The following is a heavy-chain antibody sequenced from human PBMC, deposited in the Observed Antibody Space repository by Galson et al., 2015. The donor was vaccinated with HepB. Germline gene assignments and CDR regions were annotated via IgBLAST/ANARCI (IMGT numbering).Heavy chain of an antibody. CDR3: ARPMGYSSSLNYYYHDMDV. V-gene: IGHV7-4-1*02. CDR2: INTNTGNP. CDR1: GYTFTDYD. J-gene: IGHJ6*02. D-gene: IGHD6-13*01. Sequence: SVKVSCKASGYTFTDYDMNWVRQAPGQGLEWMGWINTNTGNPTYAQGFTGRFVFSLDTSVSTAYLQISSLKAEDTAVYYCARPMGYSSSLNYYYHDMDVWGQGTTVTVSS.